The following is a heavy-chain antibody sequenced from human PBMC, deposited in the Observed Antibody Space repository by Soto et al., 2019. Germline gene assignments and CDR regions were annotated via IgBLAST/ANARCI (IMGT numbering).Heavy chain of an antibody. CDR1: GFTFSSYA. Sequence: GGSLRLSCAASGFTFSSYAMHWVRQAPGKGLEWVAVISYDGSNKYYADSVKGRFTISRDNSKNTLYLQMNSLRAEDTAVYYCARDRALSREIPYYYYGMDVWGQGTTVTVS. V-gene: IGHV3-30-3*01. CDR3: ARDRALSREIPYYYYGMDV. J-gene: IGHJ6*02. CDR2: ISYDGSNK.